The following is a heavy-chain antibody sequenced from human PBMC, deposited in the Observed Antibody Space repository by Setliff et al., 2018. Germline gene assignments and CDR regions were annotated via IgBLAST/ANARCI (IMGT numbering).Heavy chain of an antibody. V-gene: IGHV4-59*08. D-gene: IGHD3-22*01. CDR1: GASISSYY. CDR2: IYYGGTT. Sequence: PSETLSLTCTVSGASISSYYWSWIRQPPGKGLEWIGYIYYGGTTNYNPSLKSRVSISLDTSKSQFSLRLSSLTAADTAVYYCARHRRDSSGNYFVGLYYFDYWGQGTPVTVS. J-gene: IGHJ4*02. CDR3: ARHRRDSSGNYFVGLYYFDY.